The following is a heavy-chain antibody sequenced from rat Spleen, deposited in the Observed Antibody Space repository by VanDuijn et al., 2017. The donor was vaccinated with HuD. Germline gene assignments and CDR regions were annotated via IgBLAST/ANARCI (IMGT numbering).Heavy chain of an antibody. V-gene: IGHV5-7*01. CDR1: GFTFSDYA. CDR3: ARHFYYGYNVYYYVMDA. J-gene: IGHJ4*01. D-gene: IGHD1-9*01. CDR2: IIYDGSST. Sequence: EVQLVETGGGLVQPGRSLKLSCAASGFTFSDYAMAWVRQAPKKGLEWVATIIYDGSSTYYRDSVKGRFTISRDNAKSTLYLQMNSLRSEDTATYYCARHFYYGYNVYYYVMDAWGQGASVTVSS.